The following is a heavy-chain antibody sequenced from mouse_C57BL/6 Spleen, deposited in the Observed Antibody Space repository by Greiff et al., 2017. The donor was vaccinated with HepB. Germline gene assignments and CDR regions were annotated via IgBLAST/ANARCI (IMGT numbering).Heavy chain of an antibody. CDR3: AREDYDEGFAY. D-gene: IGHD2-4*01. CDR1: GYTFTSYW. J-gene: IGHJ3*01. CDR2: IDPSDSET. V-gene: IGHV1-52*01. Sequence: VQLQQSGAELVRPGSSVKLSCKASGYTFTSYWMHWVKQRPIQGLEWIGNIDPSDSETHYNQKFKDKATLTVDKSSSTAYMQLSSLASEDSAVYYWAREDYDEGFAYWGQGTLVTVSA.